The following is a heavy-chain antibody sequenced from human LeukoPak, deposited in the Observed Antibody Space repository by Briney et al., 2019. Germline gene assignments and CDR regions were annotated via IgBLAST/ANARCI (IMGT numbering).Heavy chain of an antibody. CDR3: AQGYLSGWYPN. CDR1: GISVGSSG. D-gene: IGHD6-19*01. J-gene: IGHJ4*02. V-gene: IGHV3-23*01. Sequence: PGGYLRVSCAVSGISVGSSGMSRVRYAPGKWLECISAISLDGETTYYADSVKGRFFISRDSSRNTLYLQLSSLRVEDTAVYYCAQGYLSGWYPNWGQGSLVSVSS. CDR2: ISLDGETT.